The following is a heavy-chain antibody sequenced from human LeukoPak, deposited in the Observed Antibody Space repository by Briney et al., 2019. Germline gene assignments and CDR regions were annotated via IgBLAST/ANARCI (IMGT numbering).Heavy chain of an antibody. V-gene: IGHV4-59*12. CDR3: AREEIYCSSTSCSDY. CDR1: GGSISSYY. J-gene: IGHJ4*02. Sequence: EASETLSLTCTVSGGSISSYYWSWIRQPPGKGLEWIGYIYYSGSTNYNPSLKSRVTISVDRSKNQFSLKLSSVTAADTAVYYCAREEIYCSSTSCSDYWGQGTLVTVSS. CDR2: IYYSGST. D-gene: IGHD2-2*01.